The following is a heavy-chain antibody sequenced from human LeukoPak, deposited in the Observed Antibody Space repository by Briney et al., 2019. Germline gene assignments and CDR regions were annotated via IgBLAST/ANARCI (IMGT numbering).Heavy chain of an antibody. Sequence: QPGGSLRLSCAASAFTFTSYWMSWVRQAPGKGLEWVANIKQDGSEKYYVDSVKGRFTISRDNAKNSLYLQMNSLRAEDTAVYHCAREGYSGSYFDWGQGTLVTVSS. CDR3: AREGYSGSYFD. J-gene: IGHJ4*02. CDR2: IKQDGSEK. D-gene: IGHD1-26*01. V-gene: IGHV3-7*01. CDR1: AFTFTSYW.